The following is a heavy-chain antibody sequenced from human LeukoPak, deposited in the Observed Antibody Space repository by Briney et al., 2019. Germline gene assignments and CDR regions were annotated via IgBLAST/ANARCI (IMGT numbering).Heavy chain of an antibody. CDR3: ARPGSGSYVDAFEI. V-gene: IGHV4-38-2*01. D-gene: IGHD1-26*01. CDR2: IYHSGST. Sequence: KPSETLSLTCAVSGYSISSGYYWGWIRQPPGRGLEWIGNIYHSGSTYYNPSLQSRVTISVDTSKNQFSLKVSSVTAADTAVYYCARPGSGSYVDAFEIWGQGTMVTVSS. J-gene: IGHJ3*02. CDR1: GYSISSGYY.